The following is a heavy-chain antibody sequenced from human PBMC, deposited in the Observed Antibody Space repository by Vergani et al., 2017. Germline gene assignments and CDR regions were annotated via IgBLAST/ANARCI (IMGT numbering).Heavy chain of an antibody. CDR3: ARVVVVPAAIHYYYYYYMDV. V-gene: IGHV4-59*01. J-gene: IGHJ6*03. CDR2: IYYSGST. Sequence: QVQLQESGPGLVKPSETLSLTCTVSGGSISSYYWSWIRQPPGKGLEWIGYIYYSGSTNYNPSRKSRVTISVDTSKNQFSLKLSSVTAADTAVYYCARVVVVPAAIHYYYYYYMDVWGKGTTVTVSS. D-gene: IGHD2-2*01. CDR1: GGSISSYY.